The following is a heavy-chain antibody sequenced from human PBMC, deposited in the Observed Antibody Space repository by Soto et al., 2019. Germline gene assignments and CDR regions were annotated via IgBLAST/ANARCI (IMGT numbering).Heavy chain of an antibody. V-gene: IGHV3-23*01. CDR2: ISGTGGST. J-gene: IGHJ4*02. CDR3: VNARGAVAGTDYYFDY. D-gene: IGHD6-19*01. Sequence: EVQLLESGGGLVQPGGSLRLSCAASGFTFSSYAMSWFRQAPGKGLEWVSGISGTGGSTYYADYVKGRFTISRDNSKNTLYLQMNRLRAEDTAVYYCVNARGAVAGTDYYFDYWGQGTMVTVS. CDR1: GFTFSSYA.